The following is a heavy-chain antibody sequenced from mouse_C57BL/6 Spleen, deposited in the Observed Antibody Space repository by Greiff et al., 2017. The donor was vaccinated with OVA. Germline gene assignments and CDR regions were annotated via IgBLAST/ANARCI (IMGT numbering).Heavy chain of an antibody. J-gene: IGHJ3*01. Sequence: VQLKQSGPVLVKPGASVKMSCKASGYTFTDYYMNWVKQSHGKSLEWIGVINPYNGGTSYNQKFKGKATLTVDKSSSTAYMELNSLTSEDSAVYYCARGTNYGSSWFAYWGQGTLVTVSA. V-gene: IGHV1-19*01. CDR3: ARGTNYGSSWFAY. CDR2: INPYNGGT. D-gene: IGHD1-1*01. CDR1: GYTFTDYY.